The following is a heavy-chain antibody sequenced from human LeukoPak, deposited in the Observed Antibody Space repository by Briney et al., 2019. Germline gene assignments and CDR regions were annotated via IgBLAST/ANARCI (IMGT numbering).Heavy chain of an antibody. CDR3: RRNGDYVSWEVDAFDI. V-gene: IGHV4-34*01. D-gene: IGHD4-17*01. CDR1: GGSFSGYY. J-gene: IGHJ3*02. CDR2: INHSGST. Sequence: SETLSLTCAVYGGSFSGYYWSWIRQLPGKGLEWIGEINHSGSTNYNPSLKSRVTISVDTSKNQFSLKLSSVTAADTAVYYCRRNGDYVSWEVDAFDIWGQGTMVTVSS.